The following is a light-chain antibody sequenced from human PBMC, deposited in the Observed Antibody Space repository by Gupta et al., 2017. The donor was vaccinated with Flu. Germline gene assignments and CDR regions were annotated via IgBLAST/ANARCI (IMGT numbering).Light chain of an antibody. CDR2: RTN. CDR1: SDNVGNQG. CDR3: SAGDRSLNAVV. Sequence: AGLAQPPSVSKGLRQTATLTCTGNSDNVGNQGAAWLQQHQGHPPKVLSYRTNNRPSGISERFSATRSGNTAALTITGLQPEDEADYYCSAGDRSLNAVVFGGGTKVTVL. J-gene: IGLJ2*01. V-gene: IGLV10-54*04.